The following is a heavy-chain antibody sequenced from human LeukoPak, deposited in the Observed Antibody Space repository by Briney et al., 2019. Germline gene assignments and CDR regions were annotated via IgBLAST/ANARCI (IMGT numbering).Heavy chain of an antibody. Sequence: SQSLSLACTVPGASMISNYWGWIRHPPGKGLEWGGNIYYSGSTNYNPSLKSRVTIPLHASNNRFSVKLSSVTAADTAVYYCARATGLRSNFEYWG. CDR2: IYYSGST. CDR1: GASMISNY. V-gene: IGHV4-59*01. J-gene: IGHJ4*01. CDR3: ARATGLRSNFEY. D-gene: IGHD1-14*01.